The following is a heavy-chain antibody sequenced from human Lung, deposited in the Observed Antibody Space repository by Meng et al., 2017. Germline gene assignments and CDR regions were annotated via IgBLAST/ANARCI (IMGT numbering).Heavy chain of an antibody. V-gene: IGHV1-3*01. Sequence: QVQLVQSGGEGKKPGASVKVSGKTSGYTFTNYGIHWVRQAPGQRLEWMGWIRVGNDETHYSQKFQGRVTISRDTSASTAYMELSSLRSEDTAIYYCARDLNGDRGIYFDYWGQGTLVTVSS. CDR1: GYTFTNYG. CDR3: ARDLNGDRGIYFDY. D-gene: IGHD3-10*01. J-gene: IGHJ4*02. CDR2: IRVGNDET.